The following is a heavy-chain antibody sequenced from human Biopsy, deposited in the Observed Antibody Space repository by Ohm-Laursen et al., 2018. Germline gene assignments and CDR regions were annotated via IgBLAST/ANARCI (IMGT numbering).Heavy chain of an antibody. J-gene: IGHJ1*01. Sequence: SVKASCKAPGGTFSNYGVNWVRQAPGQGLEWLGGNIPILGTGNYAQKFQDRVTVAADTSTSTATMELRSLRSDDPAVYYCATKLTGYFHHWGQGILVIVSS. CDR3: ATKLTGYFHH. V-gene: IGHV1-69*06. D-gene: IGHD3-9*01. CDR1: GGTFSNYG. CDR2: NIPILGTG.